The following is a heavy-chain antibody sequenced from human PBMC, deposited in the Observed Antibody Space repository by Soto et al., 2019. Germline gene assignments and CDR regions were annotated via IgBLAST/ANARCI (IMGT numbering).Heavy chain of an antibody. V-gene: IGHV3-7*03. Sequence: GGSLRLSCAASGFTFSNFWMNWVRQAPGKGLEWVANIKQDGSETYYVDSVKGRFVISRDNAKNSLSLQMNSLTAEDTAVYYCATNTVTKVDDYWGQGTLVTVS. CDR2: IKQDGSET. D-gene: IGHD4-17*01. CDR1: GFTFSNFW. CDR3: ATNTVTKVDDY. J-gene: IGHJ4*02.